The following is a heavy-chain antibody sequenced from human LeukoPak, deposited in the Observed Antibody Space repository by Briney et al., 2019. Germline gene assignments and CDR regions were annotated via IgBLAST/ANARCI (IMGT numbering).Heavy chain of an antibody. D-gene: IGHD3-10*01. J-gene: IGHJ6*03. V-gene: IGHV4-59*01. CDR2: IYYSGST. Sequence: SETLSLTCTVSGGSISSYYWSWIRQPPGKGLEWIGYIYYSGSTNYNPSLKSRVTISVDTSKNQFSLKLSSVTAADTAVYYCARASGDYYYYMDVWGKGTTVTVSS. CDR1: GGSISSYY. CDR3: ARASGDYYYYMDV.